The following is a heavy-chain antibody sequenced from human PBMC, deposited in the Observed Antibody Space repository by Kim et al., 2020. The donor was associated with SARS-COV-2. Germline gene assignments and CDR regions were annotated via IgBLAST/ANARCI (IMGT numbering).Heavy chain of an antibody. J-gene: IGHJ4*02. CDR3: ARDSAVYQQLVSNFDY. CDR2: ISYDGSNK. V-gene: IGHV3-30*04. CDR1: GFTFSSYA. Sequence: GGSLRLSCAASGFTFSSYAMHWVRQAPGKGLEWVAVISYDGSNKYYADSVKGRFTISRDNSKNTLYLQMNSLRAEDTAVYYCARDSAVYQQLVSNFDYWGQGTLVTVSS. D-gene: IGHD6-13*01.